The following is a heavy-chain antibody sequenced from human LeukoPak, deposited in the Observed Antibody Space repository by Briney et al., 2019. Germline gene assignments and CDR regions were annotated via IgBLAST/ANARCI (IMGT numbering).Heavy chain of an antibody. J-gene: IGHJ3*02. CDR2: IHPSNSDT. Sequence: GESLKISCQDSGSSFSRYWIAWVRQMPGKGLEWMGIIHPSNSDTRYSPAFQGQVTISVATSITTAYLQWSSLKASDTAIYYCARRTTEAFDIWGQGTKVTVSS. D-gene: IGHD1-7*01. V-gene: IGHV5-51*01. CDR3: ARRTTEAFDI. CDR1: GSSFSRYW.